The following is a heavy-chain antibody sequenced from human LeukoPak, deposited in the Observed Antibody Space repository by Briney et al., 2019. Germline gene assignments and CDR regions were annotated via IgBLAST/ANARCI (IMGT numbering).Heavy chain of an antibody. Sequence: ASVTGSSKVSGYTLTAVSMPWVGQAPGKGIEWMGGFDPEDGETIYAQKFQGRVTMTEDTSTDTAYWELSSRRSEDTGVCYCATAGVLGFDYWGQGTLVSVSS. D-gene: IGHD6-6*01. J-gene: IGHJ4*02. CDR1: GYTLTAVS. CDR3: ATAGVLGFDY. V-gene: IGHV1-24*01. CDR2: FDPEDGET.